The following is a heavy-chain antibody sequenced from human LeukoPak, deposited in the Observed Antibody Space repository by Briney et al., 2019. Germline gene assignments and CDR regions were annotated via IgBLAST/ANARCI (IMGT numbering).Heavy chain of an antibody. D-gene: IGHD3-9*01. Sequence: GGSLRLSCAASGFTFSDYYMSWIRQAPGKGLGWVSYISSSSSYTNYADSVKGRFTISRDNAKNSLYLQMNSLRAEDTAVYYCATNYDILTGSPKDYAFDIWGQGTTVTVSS. J-gene: IGHJ3*02. V-gene: IGHV3-11*03. CDR3: ATNYDILTGSPKDYAFDI. CDR2: ISSSSSYT. CDR1: GFTFSDYY.